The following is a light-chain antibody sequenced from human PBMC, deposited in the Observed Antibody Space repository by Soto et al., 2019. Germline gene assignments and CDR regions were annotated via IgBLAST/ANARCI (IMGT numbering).Light chain of an antibody. Sequence: LTQPASVSGAPGQSISISCTGTSNDVGSYNLVSWYQHHPGKAPKLMIFEGSKRPSGVSNRFSGSKSGNTASLTISGLQGEDEADFYCCSYAGSNYYVFGTGTKVTVL. CDR2: EGS. CDR3: CSYAGSNYYV. J-gene: IGLJ1*01. V-gene: IGLV2-23*01. CDR1: SNDVGSYNL.